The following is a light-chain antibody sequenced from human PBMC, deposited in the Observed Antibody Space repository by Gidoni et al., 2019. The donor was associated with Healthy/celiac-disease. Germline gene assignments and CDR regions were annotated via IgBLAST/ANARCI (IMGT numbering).Light chain of an antibody. Sequence: DIVMTQSPDSLALSLGERATINCKSSQSVLYSSNNKNYLAWYQQKPGQPPKRLIYWASNRESGVPDRFSGSGSGTDFTLTISSLQAEDVAVYYCQQYYSTPFTFGPXTKVDIK. CDR1: QSVLYSSNNKNY. CDR3: QQYYSTPFT. J-gene: IGKJ3*01. CDR2: WAS. V-gene: IGKV4-1*01.